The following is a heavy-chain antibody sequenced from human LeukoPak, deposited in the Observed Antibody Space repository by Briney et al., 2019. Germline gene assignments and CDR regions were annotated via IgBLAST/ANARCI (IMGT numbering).Heavy chain of an antibody. D-gene: IGHD4-17*01. CDR2: ISGSGGDT. CDR1: GFTFSTYA. V-gene: IGHV3-23*01. Sequence: PGGSLRLSCAASGFTFSTYAMSWVRQAPGKGLEWVSGISGSGGDTYYAGSVKGRFTISRDNSKNTLYLLMTSLRVEDTAVYYCATAKYDYGDPVGWFDPWGPGTLVTVSS. J-gene: IGHJ5*02. CDR3: ATAKYDYGDPVGWFDP.